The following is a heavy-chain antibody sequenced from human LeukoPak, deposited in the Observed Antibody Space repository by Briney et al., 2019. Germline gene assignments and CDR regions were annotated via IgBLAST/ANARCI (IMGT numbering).Heavy chain of an antibody. CDR1: GFTFSSYA. V-gene: IGHV3-23*01. CDR3: AKDGSDDYGDPDAFDI. D-gene: IGHD4-17*01. CDR2: ISGSGGST. J-gene: IGHJ3*02. Sequence: GGSLRLSCAASGFTFSSYAMSWVRQAPGKGLEWVSAISGSGGSTYYADSVKGRFTISRDNSKNTLYLQMNSLRAEDTAVYYCAKDGSDDYGDPDAFDIWGQGTVVTVSS.